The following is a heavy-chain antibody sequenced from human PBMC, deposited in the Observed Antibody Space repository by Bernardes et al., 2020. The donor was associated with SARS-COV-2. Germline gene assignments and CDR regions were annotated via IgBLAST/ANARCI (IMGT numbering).Heavy chain of an antibody. Sequence: SGTLSLTCTVSGGSISSYYWSWIRQPPGKGLEWIGYIYYSGSTNYNPSLKSRVTISVDTSKNQFSLKLSSVTAADTAVYYCAREGARNYDILTGYTRPYYFDYWGQGTLVTVSS. D-gene: IGHD3-9*01. J-gene: IGHJ4*02. CDR3: AREGARNYDILTGYTRPYYFDY. CDR1: GGSISSYY. CDR2: IYYSGST. V-gene: IGHV4-59*01.